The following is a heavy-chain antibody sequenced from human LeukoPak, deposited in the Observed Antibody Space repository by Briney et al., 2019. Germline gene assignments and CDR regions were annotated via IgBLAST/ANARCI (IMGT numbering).Heavy chain of an antibody. J-gene: IGHJ4*02. Sequence: PSQTLSLTCPVSCGSISGGSYYCSWLRQPVWNGLEWLGYIDYSGSTKYNLSLKSRVTLSVDSSKNQLSTKLSSVTAADTAVYYCARGEYGLFDYWGQGTLVTVSS. V-gene: IGHV4-61*01. CDR3: ARGEYGLFDY. CDR1: CGSISGGSYY. D-gene: IGHD2/OR15-2a*01. CDR2: IDYSGST.